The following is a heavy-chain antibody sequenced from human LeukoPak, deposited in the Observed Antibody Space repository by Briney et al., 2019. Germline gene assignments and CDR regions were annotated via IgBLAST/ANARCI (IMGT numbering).Heavy chain of an antibody. J-gene: IGHJ4*02. CDR3: AKDRDTAMDFDY. CDR1: GVTFSSYG. Sequence: PGRALRLSCAAPGVTFSSYGMYWVRQAPGKGLGWVAVISYDGSNKYYADSVKGRFTISRDNSKNTLYLQMNSLRAEDTAVYYCAKDRDTAMDFDYWGQGTLVTVSS. CDR2: ISYDGSNK. V-gene: IGHV3-30*18. D-gene: IGHD5-18*01.